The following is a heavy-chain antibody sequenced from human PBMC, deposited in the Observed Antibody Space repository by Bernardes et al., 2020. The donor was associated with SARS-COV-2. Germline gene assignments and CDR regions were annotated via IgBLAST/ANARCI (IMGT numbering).Heavy chain of an antibody. J-gene: IGHJ5*02. CDR2: FDPEDGET. CDR1: GYTLTDLS. CDR3: ATAPVVVAASWFDP. Sequence: VKVSCKVSGYTLTDLSLHWVRQAPGTGLEWMGGFDPEDGETIYAQKFQGRVTMTEDTSTDTAYMELSSLRSEDTAVYYCATAPVVVAASWFDPWGQGTLVTVSS. V-gene: IGHV1-24*01. D-gene: IGHD2-15*01.